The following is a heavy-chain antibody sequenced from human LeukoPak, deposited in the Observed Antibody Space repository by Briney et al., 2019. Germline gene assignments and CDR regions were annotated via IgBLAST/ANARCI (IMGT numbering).Heavy chain of an antibody. CDR2: IYYSGST. Sequence: PSETLSLTCTVSGGSISSYYWSWIRQPPGKGLEWIGYIYYSGSTNYNPSLKSRVTISVDTSKNQFSLKLSSVTAADTAVYYCARVRNLGVSSPTYYYYYMDVWGKGTTVTVSS. CDR3: ARVRNLGVSSPTYYYYYMDV. CDR1: GGSISSYY. D-gene: IGHD6-6*01. V-gene: IGHV4-59*01. J-gene: IGHJ6*03.